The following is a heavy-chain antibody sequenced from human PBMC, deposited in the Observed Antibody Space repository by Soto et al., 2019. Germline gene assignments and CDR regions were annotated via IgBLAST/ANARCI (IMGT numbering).Heavy chain of an antibody. D-gene: IGHD6-19*01. CDR3: ARDPVSSGRYIKFDY. CDR2: ISYDGSNK. V-gene: IGHV3-30-3*01. CDR1: GFTFSSYA. Sequence: GGSLRLSCAASGFTFSSYAMHWVRQAPGKGLEWVAVISYDGSNKYYADSVKGRFTISRDNSKNTLYLQMNSLRAEDTAVYYCARDPVSSGRYIKFDYWGQGTLVTVSS. J-gene: IGHJ4*02.